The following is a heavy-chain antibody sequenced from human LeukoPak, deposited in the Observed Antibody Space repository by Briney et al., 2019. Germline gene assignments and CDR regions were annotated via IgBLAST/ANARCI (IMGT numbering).Heavy chain of an antibody. D-gene: IGHD2-2*01. J-gene: IGHJ5*02. CDR3: ARGQGGVVPAASGWFDP. CDR2: MNPNSGNT. CDR1: GYTFTSYD. V-gene: IGHV1-8*01. Sequence: ASVKVPCKASGYTFTSYDINWVRQATGQGLEWMGWMNPNSGNTGYAQKFQGRVTMTRNTSISTAYMELSSLRSEDTAVYYCARGQGGVVPAASGWFDPWGQGTLVTVSS.